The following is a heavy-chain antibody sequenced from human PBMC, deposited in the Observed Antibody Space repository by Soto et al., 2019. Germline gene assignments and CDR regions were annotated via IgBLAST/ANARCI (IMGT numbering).Heavy chain of an antibody. CDR2: ISYDGSNK. J-gene: IGHJ4*02. CDR3: AKGLSEVVADAFDY. D-gene: IGHD2-15*01. Sequence: QVQLVESGGGVVQPGRSLRLSCAASGFTFSSYGMHWVRQAPGKGLEWVAVISYDGSNKYYADSVKGRFTISRDNXMNTLYLQMNSLRAEDTAVYYCAKGLSEVVADAFDYWGQGTLVTVSS. CDR1: GFTFSSYG. V-gene: IGHV3-30*18.